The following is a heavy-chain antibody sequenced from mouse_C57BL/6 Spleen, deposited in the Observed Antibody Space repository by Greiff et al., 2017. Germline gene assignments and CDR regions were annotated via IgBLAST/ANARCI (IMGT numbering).Heavy chain of an antibody. CDR1: GYTFTSSG. CDR3: ARFDGYYPLYAMDY. CDR2: IYPRSGNT. D-gene: IGHD2-3*01. Sequence: VQLQQSGAELARPGASVKLSCKASGYTFTSSGISWVKQRTGQGLEWIGEIYPRSGNTYYNEKFKGKATLTADKSSSTAYMELRSLTSEDSAVYFCARFDGYYPLYAMDYWGQGTSVTVSS. J-gene: IGHJ4*01. V-gene: IGHV1-81*01.